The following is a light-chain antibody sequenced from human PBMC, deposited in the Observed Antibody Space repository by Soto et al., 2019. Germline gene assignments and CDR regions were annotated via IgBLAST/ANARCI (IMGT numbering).Light chain of an antibody. V-gene: IGKV3-20*01. CDR3: QQYGSSPLT. J-gene: IGKJ4*01. CDR1: QSVDSN. CDR2: GAS. Sequence: ELVLTQSPATLSVSPGERATLSWRASQSVDSNLAWYQQKPGQAPRLLIYGASSRATGIPDRFSGSGSGTDFTLTISRLEPEDFAVYYCQQYGSSPLTFGGGTKVDIK.